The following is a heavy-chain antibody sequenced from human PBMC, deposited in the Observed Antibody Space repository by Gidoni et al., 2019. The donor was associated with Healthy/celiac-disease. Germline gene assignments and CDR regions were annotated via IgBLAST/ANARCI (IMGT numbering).Heavy chain of an antibody. V-gene: IGHV3-30-3*01. CDR1: GFTFSSYA. CDR2: RSYDGSNK. Sequence: QVQLVESGGGVVQPGRSLRLSCAASGFTFSSYAMHWVRQAPGKGLEWVAVRSYDGSNKYYADSVKGRFTISRDNSKNTLYLQMNSLRAEDTAVYYCARDRDESAAWFDPWGQGTLVTVSS. D-gene: IGHD6-25*01. CDR3: ARDRDESAAWFDP. J-gene: IGHJ5*02.